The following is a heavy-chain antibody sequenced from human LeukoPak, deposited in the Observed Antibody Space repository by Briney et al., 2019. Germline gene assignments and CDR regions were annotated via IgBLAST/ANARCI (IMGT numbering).Heavy chain of an antibody. CDR1: GYTLTSSD. D-gene: IGHD1-20*01. V-gene: IGHV1-8*03. J-gene: IGHJ5*02. CDR3: TRGPFLNGNAYNWFDP. CDR2: VNCDNENT. Sequence: ASVKVSCKTSGYTLTSSDINWVRHTTGHGPEWMGWVNCDNENTRYARKFQGRVAITRDTSTRTVYPELNNLSSDDTAMYYCTRGPFLNGNAYNWFDPWGQGTLVTVSS.